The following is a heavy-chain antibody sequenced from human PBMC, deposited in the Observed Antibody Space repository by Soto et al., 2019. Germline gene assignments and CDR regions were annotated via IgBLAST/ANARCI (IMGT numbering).Heavy chain of an antibody. Sequence: QVQLVESGGGVVQPGRSLRLSCAASGFTFSSYGMHWVRQAPGKGLEWVAVISYDGSNKYYADSAKGRFTISRDNSKNTLYLQMNSLRAEDTAVYYCARGLTTVDRLQYFDYWGQGTLVTVSS. V-gene: IGHV3-30*03. CDR1: GFTFSSYG. D-gene: IGHD4-4*01. J-gene: IGHJ4*02. CDR2: ISYDGSNK. CDR3: ARGLTTVDRLQYFDY.